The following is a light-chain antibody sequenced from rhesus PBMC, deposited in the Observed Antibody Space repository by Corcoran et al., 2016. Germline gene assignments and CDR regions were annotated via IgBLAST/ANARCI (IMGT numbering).Light chain of an antibody. V-gene: IGKV1-74*01. Sequence: DIQMTQSPSSLSASVGDRVTITCSVRENVNQHLHWYQQKPGKAPKLLIFGTSSLQSGVPARFSGSGYGTEYTLTISSMRPEDVATYYWQQSYGVPLTFGPGTKLD. CDR3: QQSYGVPLT. CDR2: GTS. J-gene: IGKJ3*01. CDR1: ENVNQH.